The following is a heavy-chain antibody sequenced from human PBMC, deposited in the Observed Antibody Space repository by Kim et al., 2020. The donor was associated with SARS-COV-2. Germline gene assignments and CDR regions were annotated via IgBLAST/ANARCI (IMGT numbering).Heavy chain of an antibody. J-gene: IGHJ3*02. D-gene: IGHD3-3*01. CDR3: ASQRPRKSITIFGVVIIDAFDI. Sequence: SETLSLTCTVSGGSISSSSYYWGWIRQPPGKGLEWIGSIYYSGSTYYNPSLKSRVTISVDTSKNQFSLKLSSVTAADTAVYYCASQRPRKSITIFGVVIIDAFDICGQGTMVTVSS. CDR1: GGSISSSSYY. V-gene: IGHV4-39*01. CDR2: IYYSGST.